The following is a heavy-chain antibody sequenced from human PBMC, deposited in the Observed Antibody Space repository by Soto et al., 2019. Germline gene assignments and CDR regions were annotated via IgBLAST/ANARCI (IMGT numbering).Heavy chain of an antibody. V-gene: IGHV4-34*01. CDR1: GGSFSGYY. D-gene: IGHD3-3*01. CDR3: ARSITIFGVVDSFDY. Sequence: SETLSLTCAVYGGSFSGYYWSWIRQPPGKGLEWIGEINHSGSTNYNPSLKSRATISIDTSKNQFSLKLNSVTAADTAVYYCARSITIFGVVDSFDYWGQGTLVTVSS. CDR2: INHSGST. J-gene: IGHJ4*02.